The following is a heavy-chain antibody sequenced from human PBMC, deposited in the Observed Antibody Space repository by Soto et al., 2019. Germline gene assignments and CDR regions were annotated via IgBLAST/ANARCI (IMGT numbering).Heavy chain of an antibody. D-gene: IGHD3-10*01. CDR1: GFTFNSYA. J-gene: IGHJ6*02. V-gene: IGHV3-30*18. CDR2: ISYDGSNK. CDR3: AKYRSGSYYPTGTMDV. Sequence: QVQLVESGGGVVQPGRSLRLSCAASGFTFNSYAMHWVRQAPGKGLEWVALISYDGSNKYYADSVKGRFTISRDNSKNTLYLQMNSLRAEDTAVYYCAKYRSGSYYPTGTMDVWGQGTTVTGSS.